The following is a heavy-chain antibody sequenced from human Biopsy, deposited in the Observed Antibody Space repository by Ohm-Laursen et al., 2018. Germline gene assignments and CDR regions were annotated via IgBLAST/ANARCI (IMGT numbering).Heavy chain of an antibody. CDR2: MNPVSGNS. D-gene: IGHD1-7*01. V-gene: IGHV1-8*01. Sequence: ASVKVSCKASGYTFTSYDITWVRQASGQGPEWIGWMNPVSGNSNFGQKFRGIVNVTSDTSISTAYMELSGLTSDDTATYYCGRAVRNQLLTDPWGQGTLVTVTS. CDR1: GYTFTSYD. J-gene: IGHJ5*02. CDR3: GRAVRNQLLTDP.